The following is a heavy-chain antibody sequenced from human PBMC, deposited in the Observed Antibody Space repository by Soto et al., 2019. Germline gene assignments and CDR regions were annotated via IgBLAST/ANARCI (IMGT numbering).Heavy chain of an antibody. Sequence: PSETLSLTCTFSGCSISSYYWSWIRQPPGKGLEWIGYIYYSGSTNYNPSLKSRVTISVDTSKNQFSLKLSSVTAADTAVYYCARRPPRMDGYAFDIWGQGTMVTVSS. V-gene: IGHV4-59*08. CDR3: ARRPPRMDGYAFDI. D-gene: IGHD2-8*01. CDR2: IYYSGST. J-gene: IGHJ3*02. CDR1: GCSISSYY.